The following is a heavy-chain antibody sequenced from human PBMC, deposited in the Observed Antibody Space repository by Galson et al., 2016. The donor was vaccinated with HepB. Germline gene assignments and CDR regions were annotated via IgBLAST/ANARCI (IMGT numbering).Heavy chain of an antibody. V-gene: IGHV1-69*13. Sequence: SVKVSCKASGGTFSSYAISWVRQAPGQGLEWMGAIIPIFDTANYAQKFQGRVTITADESTSTAYMELSSLRSEDTAVYYCARGRSKQLGHLLDNWFDPWGQGTLVTVSS. CDR1: GGTFSSYA. CDR2: IIPIFDTA. CDR3: ARGRSKQLGHLLDNWFDP. D-gene: IGHD6-6*01. J-gene: IGHJ5*02.